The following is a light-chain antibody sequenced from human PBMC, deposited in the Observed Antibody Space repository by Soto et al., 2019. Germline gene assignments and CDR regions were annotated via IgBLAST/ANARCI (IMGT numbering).Light chain of an antibody. V-gene: IGKV1-5*01. CDR3: QHYNGY. Sequence: DMPMTQSPTTLSASVGDRVTITCRASQNIRSWLAWYQQKPGKAPKVLIYDASTLESGVPSRFSGSGFGTEFTFPISSLQPDDFATYYCQHYNGYFGQGTKLEIK. J-gene: IGKJ2*01. CDR2: DAS. CDR1: QNIRSW.